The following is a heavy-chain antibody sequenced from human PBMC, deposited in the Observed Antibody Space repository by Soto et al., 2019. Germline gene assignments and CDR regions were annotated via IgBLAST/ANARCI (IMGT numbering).Heavy chain of an antibody. CDR2: IYWDDTK. CDR1: GFSLTTDRVG. D-gene: IGHD1-26*01. V-gene: IGHV2-5*02. Sequence: QITLKESGPPLVKPTQTLTLTCTFSGFSLTTDRVGVGWIRQPPGEALEWLAVIYWDDTKTYRPSLESRLTITKDTSKNQVALTMTNMDSVDTATYYCAHAYSGRSLYWGQGTLVTVSS. CDR3: AHAYSGRSLY. J-gene: IGHJ4*02.